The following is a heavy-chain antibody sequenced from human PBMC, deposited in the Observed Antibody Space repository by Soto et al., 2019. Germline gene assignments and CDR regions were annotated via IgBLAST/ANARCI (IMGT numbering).Heavy chain of an antibody. Sequence: PGGSLRLSCAASGFTFSSYWMSWVRQAPGKGLEWAANIKQDGSEKYYVDSVKGRFTISRDNAKNSLYLQMNSLRAEDTAAYYCARDLKFLWKDYDSSGYYLTHYWGQGTLVTVSS. CDR1: GFTFSSYW. CDR2: IKQDGSEK. CDR3: ARDLKFLWKDYDSSGYYLTHY. J-gene: IGHJ4*02. V-gene: IGHV3-7*03. D-gene: IGHD3-22*01.